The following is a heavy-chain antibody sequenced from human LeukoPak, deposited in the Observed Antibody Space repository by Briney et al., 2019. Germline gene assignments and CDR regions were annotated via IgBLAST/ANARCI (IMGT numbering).Heavy chain of an antibody. V-gene: IGHV4-59*01. D-gene: IGHD3-9*01. CDR2: IYYSGST. CDR1: GGSISSYY. CDR3: ARGLGVEEIRYFDWPFFDY. Sequence: SETLSLTCTVPGGSISSYYWSWIRQPPGKGLEWIGYIYYSGSTNYNPSLKSRVTISVDTSKNQFSLKLSSVTAADTAVYYCARGLGVEEIRYFDWPFFDYWGQGALVTVSS. J-gene: IGHJ4*02.